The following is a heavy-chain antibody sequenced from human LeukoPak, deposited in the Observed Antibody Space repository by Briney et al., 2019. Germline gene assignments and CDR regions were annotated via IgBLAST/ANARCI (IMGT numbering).Heavy chain of an antibody. V-gene: IGHV3-48*03. CDR1: GFTFSSYE. CDR2: ISSSGSTI. D-gene: IGHD5-12*01. J-gene: IGHJ4*02. CDR3: AGGHRWLSFDY. Sequence: PGGSLRLSCAASGFTFSSYEMNWVRQAPGKGLEWVSYISSSGSTIYYADSVKGRFTTSRDNAKNSLYLHMNSLRADDTAIYYCAGGHRWLSFDYWGQGILVTVSS.